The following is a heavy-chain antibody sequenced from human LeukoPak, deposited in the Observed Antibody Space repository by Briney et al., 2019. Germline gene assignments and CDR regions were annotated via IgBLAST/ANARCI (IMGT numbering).Heavy chain of an antibody. Sequence: GESLKLSCKGFGYSFTSYWIGWVRQMPGKGLEWMGIIYPGDSDPRYSPSFQGQVTISADKSISTAYLQWSSMKASDTAMYYCARPLVAGYHAFDIWGQGTMVTVSS. CDR2: IYPGDSDP. V-gene: IGHV5-51*01. J-gene: IGHJ3*02. CDR3: ARPLVAGYHAFDI. CDR1: GYSFTSYW. D-gene: IGHD5-12*01.